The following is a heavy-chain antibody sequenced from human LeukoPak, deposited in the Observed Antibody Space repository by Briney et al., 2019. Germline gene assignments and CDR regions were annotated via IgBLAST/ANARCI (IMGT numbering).Heavy chain of an antibody. V-gene: IGHV4-59*08. Sequence: SETLSLTCTVSGGSISSYYWSWIRQPPGKGLEWIGYIYYSGSTNYNPSLKSRVTISVDTSKNQFSLKLSSVTAADTAVYYCARRNYYGSGSYSSAFDIWGQGTMVTVSS. CDR1: GGSISSYY. J-gene: IGHJ3*02. CDR2: IYYSGST. CDR3: ARRNYYGSGSYSSAFDI. D-gene: IGHD3-10*01.